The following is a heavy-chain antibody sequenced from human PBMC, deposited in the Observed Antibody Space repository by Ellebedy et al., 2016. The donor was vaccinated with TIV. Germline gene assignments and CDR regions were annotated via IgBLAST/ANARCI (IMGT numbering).Heavy chain of an antibody. CDR3: AREGGYSYGLGYFDY. Sequence: GESLKISCAASGFTFSTYGMHWVRQTPGKGLEWVAVIWYDGSKKYYGDSVKGRFTISRDNSKNTMYLEMNSLRAEDTAVYYCAREGGYSYGLGYFDYWGQGTLVTVSS. CDR2: IWYDGSKK. J-gene: IGHJ4*02. D-gene: IGHD5-18*01. CDR1: GFTFSTYG. V-gene: IGHV3-33*08.